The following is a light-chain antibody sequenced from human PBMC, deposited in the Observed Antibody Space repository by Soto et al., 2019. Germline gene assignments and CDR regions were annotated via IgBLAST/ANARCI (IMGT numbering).Light chain of an antibody. CDR2: KVS. CDR1: QSLRYSDGTTH. Sequence: DVVMTQSPLSLAVTLGQPASISCRSSQSLRYSDGTTHLNWFHQRPGQSPRRLIYKVSNRDSGGPDRFSGSGSGTDFTLKISRVEAEDVGVYYGMQGTHWPPYTFGQGTKLEIK. J-gene: IGKJ2*01. CDR3: MQGTHWPPYT. V-gene: IGKV2-30*01.